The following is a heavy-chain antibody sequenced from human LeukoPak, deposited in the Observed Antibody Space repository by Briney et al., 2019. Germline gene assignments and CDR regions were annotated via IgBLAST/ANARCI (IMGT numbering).Heavy chain of an antibody. J-gene: IGHJ4*02. CDR1: GGSFSGYY. CDR2: INHSGST. CDR3: ARGNDYGDYRFDY. D-gene: IGHD4-17*01. Sequence: PSETLSLTXAVYGGSFSGYYWSWIRQPPGKGMEWIGEINHSGSTNYNPSLKSRVTISVDTSKNQFSLKLSSVTAADTAVYYCARGNDYGDYRFDYWGQGTLVTVSS. V-gene: IGHV4-34*01.